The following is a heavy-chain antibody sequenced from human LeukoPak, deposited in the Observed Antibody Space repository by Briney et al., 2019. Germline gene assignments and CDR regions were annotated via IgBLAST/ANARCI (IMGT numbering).Heavy chain of an antibody. Sequence: ASVKVSCKASGYTFTGYSMHWVRQAPGQGLEWMGWINPNSGGTNYAQKFQGRVTMTRDTSISTAYMELSRLRSDDTAVYYCARVRDYGSGPRYFDYWGQGTLVTVSS. CDR2: INPNSGGT. CDR1: GYTFTGYS. J-gene: IGHJ4*02. V-gene: IGHV1-2*02. CDR3: ARVRDYGSGPRYFDY. D-gene: IGHD3-10*01.